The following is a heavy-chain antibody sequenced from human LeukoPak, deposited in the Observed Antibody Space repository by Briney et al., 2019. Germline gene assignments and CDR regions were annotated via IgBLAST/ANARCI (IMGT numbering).Heavy chain of an antibody. J-gene: IGHJ5*02. Sequence: GRSLRLSCAASGFTFSSYGMHWVRQAPGKGLEWGAVISYDGSNKYYADSVKGRFTISRDNSKNTPYLQMNSLRAEDTAVYYCAKAPFPYYDILTGSSGAWFDPWGQGTLDTVSS. CDR3: AKAPFPYYDILTGSSGAWFDP. CDR1: GFTFSSYG. V-gene: IGHV3-30*18. D-gene: IGHD3-9*01. CDR2: ISYDGSNK.